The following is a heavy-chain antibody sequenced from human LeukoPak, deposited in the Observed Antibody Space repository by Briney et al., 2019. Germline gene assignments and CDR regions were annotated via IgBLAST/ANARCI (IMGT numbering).Heavy chain of an antibody. D-gene: IGHD3-10*01. J-gene: IGHJ4*02. V-gene: IGHV3-7*03. CDR1: GFTFSSYE. CDR3: ARAVGGDGSGSL. Sequence: GGSLRLSCAASGFTFSSYEMNWVRQAPGKGLEWVANIKQDGSEKYYVDSVKGRFTISRDNAKNSLYLQMKSLRAEDTAVYYCARAVGGDGSGSLWGPGTLVTVSS. CDR2: IKQDGSEK.